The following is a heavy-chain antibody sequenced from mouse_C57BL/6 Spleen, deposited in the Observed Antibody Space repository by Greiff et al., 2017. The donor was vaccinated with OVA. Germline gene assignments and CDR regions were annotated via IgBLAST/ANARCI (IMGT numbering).Heavy chain of an antibody. Sequence: VQLQQSGPVLVKPGASVKMSCKASGYTFTDYYMNWVKQSHGKSLEWIGVINPYNGGTSYNQKFKGKATLTVDKYSSTAYMELNSLTSENSVVYYCAREKVYDGYYENFDYWGQGTTLTVSS. D-gene: IGHD2-3*01. CDR1: GYTFTDYY. V-gene: IGHV1-19*01. CDR3: AREKVYDGYYENFDY. J-gene: IGHJ2*01. CDR2: INPYNGGT.